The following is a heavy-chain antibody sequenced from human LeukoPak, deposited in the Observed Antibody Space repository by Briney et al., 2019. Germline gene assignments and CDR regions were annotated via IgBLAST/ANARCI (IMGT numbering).Heavy chain of an antibody. Sequence: ASVKVPCKASGYTFTAYYMRWVRQAPGQGLEWMGVINPNNGDTNYPQKFQGRVTMTRDTSISTAYMELTSLRSDDTAVYYCATPYYYDNSGYQFCDIWGQGTMVTVSS. CDR2: INPNNGDT. CDR3: ATPYYYDNSGYQFCDI. CDR1: GYTFTAYY. V-gene: IGHV1-2*02. J-gene: IGHJ3*02. D-gene: IGHD3-22*01.